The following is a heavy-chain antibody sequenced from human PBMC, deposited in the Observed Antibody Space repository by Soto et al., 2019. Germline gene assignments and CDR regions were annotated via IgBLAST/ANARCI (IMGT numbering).Heavy chain of an antibody. CDR3: AADATAWQQMVPSDY. D-gene: IGHD2-8*01. J-gene: IGHJ4*02. CDR1: GFTFTSSA. V-gene: IGHV1-58*01. CDR2: IAVGSGYT. Sequence: SVQVSCKASGFTFTSSAFQWVRQARGQRLEWIGWIAVGSGYTNYAQRFQDRVTLTRYMSTAATYMELSRLTSEDTAIYYCAADATAWQQMVPSDYWGQGTLVNVSS.